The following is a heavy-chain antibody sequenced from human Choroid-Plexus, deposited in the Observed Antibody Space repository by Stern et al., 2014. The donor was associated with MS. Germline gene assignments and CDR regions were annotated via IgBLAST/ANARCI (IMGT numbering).Heavy chain of an antibody. CDR1: GGSISNTNW. V-gene: IGHV4-4*02. Sequence: QVQLQESGPGLVKPSGTLSLTCAVFGGSISNTNWWGWVRQTPGMGLEWIGEIHHSGTTNFSPSLKSRVIMSVDKSKTQFSLELKSVTAADTATYYCARVNSGYNWFDYWGQGTRVTVSS. D-gene: IGHD5-12*01. CDR3: ARVNSGYNWFDY. CDR2: IHHSGTT. J-gene: IGHJ5*01.